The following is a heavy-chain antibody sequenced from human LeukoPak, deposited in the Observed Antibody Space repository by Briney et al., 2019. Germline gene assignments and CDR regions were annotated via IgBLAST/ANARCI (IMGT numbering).Heavy chain of an antibody. CDR3: ARVFYGGNSGGHDY. J-gene: IGHJ4*02. Sequence: SQTLSLTCTVSGGSISSGGYYWSWIRQHPGKGLEWIGYIYYSGSTYYNPSLKSRVTISVDTSKNQFSLKLSSVTAADTAVYYCARVFYGGNSGGHDYWGQGTLVTVSS. D-gene: IGHD4-23*01. CDR2: IYYSGST. CDR1: GGSISSGGYY. V-gene: IGHV4-30-4*08.